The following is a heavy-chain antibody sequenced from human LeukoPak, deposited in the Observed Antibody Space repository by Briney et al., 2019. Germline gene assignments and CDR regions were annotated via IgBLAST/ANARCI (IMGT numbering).Heavy chain of an antibody. J-gene: IGHJ5*02. Sequence: PGRSLRLSCAASGFTFSSYGMHWVRQAPGKGLEWVAVISYDGSNKYYADSVKGRFTISRDNSKNTRYLQMNSLRAEDTAVYFCYASGRVPWGQGTLVTVAS. CDR1: GFTFSSYG. D-gene: IGHD3-10*01. CDR3: YASGRVP. V-gene: IGHV3-30*03. CDR2: ISYDGSNK.